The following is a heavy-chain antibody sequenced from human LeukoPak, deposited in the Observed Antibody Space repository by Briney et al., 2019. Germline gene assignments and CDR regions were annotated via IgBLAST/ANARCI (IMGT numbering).Heavy chain of an antibody. V-gene: IGHV3-30*18. CDR3: AKIVVVTATYAFDI. D-gene: IGHD2-21*02. J-gene: IGHJ3*02. CDR2: ISYDGSNK. Sequence: GGSLRLSCAASGFTFSSYGMHWVRQAPGKGLEWVAVISYDGSNKYYADSVKGRFTISRDNSKNTLYLQMNSLRAEDTAVYYCAKIVVVTATYAFDIWGQGTMVTVSS. CDR1: GFTFSSYG.